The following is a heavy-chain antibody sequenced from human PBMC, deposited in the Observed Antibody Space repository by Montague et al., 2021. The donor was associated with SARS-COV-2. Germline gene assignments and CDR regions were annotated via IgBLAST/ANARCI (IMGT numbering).Heavy chain of an antibody. D-gene: IGHD3-9*01. Sequence: SETLSLTCTVSGDSISSGDYCWGWIRQPPGKGVEWIASIYIGGTSYLHPPLKSRATITKDSSKHQFSLNVTSVTAAATAVYFCARSRDWYVGNWGQGTLATVSS. V-gene: IGHV4-39*07. J-gene: IGHJ4*02. CDR1: GDSISSGDYC. CDR3: ARSRDWYVGN. CDR2: IYIGGTS.